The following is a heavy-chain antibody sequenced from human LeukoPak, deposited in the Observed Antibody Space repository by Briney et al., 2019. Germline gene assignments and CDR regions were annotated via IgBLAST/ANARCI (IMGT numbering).Heavy chain of an antibody. CDR2: IHYSGST. V-gene: IGHV4-59*01. D-gene: IGHD3-3*01. Sequence: SETLSLTCTVSGGSISDNYWSWLRQPPGKGLEWLGYIHYSGSTHYNPTLKSRVTMSVDTSKNQFSLRLSSVTAADTAVYYCARGGWSLDYWGQGTLVTVSS. CDR1: GGSISDNY. CDR3: ARGGWSLDY. J-gene: IGHJ4*02.